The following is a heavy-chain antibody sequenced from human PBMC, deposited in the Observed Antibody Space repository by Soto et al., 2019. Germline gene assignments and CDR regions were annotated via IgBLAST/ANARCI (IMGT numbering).Heavy chain of an antibody. J-gene: IGHJ6*03. CDR2: IYWDDDK. CDR3: AHRLMSSSGWSSYYYMDV. V-gene: IGHV2-5*02. D-gene: IGHD6-19*01. CDR1: GFSLSTSGVG. Sequence: SGPTLVNPTQTLTLTCTFSGFSLSTSGVGVGWIRQPPGKALEWLALIYWDDDKRYSPSLKSRLTITKDTSKNQVVLTMTNMDPVDTATYYCAHRLMSSSGWSSYYYMDVWGKGTTVTVSS.